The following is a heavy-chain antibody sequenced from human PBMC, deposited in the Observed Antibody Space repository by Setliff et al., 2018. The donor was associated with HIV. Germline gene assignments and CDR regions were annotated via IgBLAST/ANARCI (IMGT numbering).Heavy chain of an antibody. CDR2: IYPGDSDT. CDR3: ARCIAARPRGSDAFDI. Sequence: PGESLKISCKGSGYSFTAYWIGWVRQMPGKGLEWMGIIYPGDSDTRYGPSFEGQVTISADWSITTAFLQWNSLKASDTAMYYCARCIAARPRGSDAFDIWGQGTMVTVSS. J-gene: IGHJ3*02. D-gene: IGHD6-6*01. CDR1: GYSFTAYW. V-gene: IGHV5-51*01.